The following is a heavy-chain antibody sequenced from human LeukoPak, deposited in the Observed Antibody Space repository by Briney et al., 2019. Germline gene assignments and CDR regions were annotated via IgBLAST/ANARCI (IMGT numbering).Heavy chain of an antibody. V-gene: IGHV1-2*02. CDR1: GYTFTGYY. D-gene: IGHD3-10*01. Sequence: GASVKVSCKASGYTFTGYYMHWVRQAPGQGLEWMGWINPNSGGTNYAQKFQGRVTMTRDTSISTAYMELSRLRSDDTAVYYCARDSITLVRGDPYNWFDPWGQGTLVTV. J-gene: IGHJ5*02. CDR2: INPNSGGT. CDR3: ARDSITLVRGDPYNWFDP.